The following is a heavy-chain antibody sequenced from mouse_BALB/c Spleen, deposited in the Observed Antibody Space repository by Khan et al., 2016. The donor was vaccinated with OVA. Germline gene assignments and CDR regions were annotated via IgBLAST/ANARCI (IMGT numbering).Heavy chain of an antibody. D-gene: IGHD1-1*01. CDR3: ARGYGLAY. J-gene: IGHJ3*01. V-gene: IGHV5-6-5*01. CDR1: GFTFSNSG. CDR2: ISSGATA. Sequence: EVELVESGGGLVKPGGSLKLSCAASGFTFSNSGVSWVRQTPEKRLEWVASISSGATAYYPASVKGRFTISRDNARTILYLQMSSLRAEDTAMYYCARGYGLAYWGQGTWVTVSA.